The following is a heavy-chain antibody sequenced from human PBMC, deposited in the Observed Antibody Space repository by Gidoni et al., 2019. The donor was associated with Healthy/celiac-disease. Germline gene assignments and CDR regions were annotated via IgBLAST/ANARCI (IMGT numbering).Heavy chain of an antibody. CDR1: GYTFTSYG. CDR2: ISAYNGNT. CDR3: ARALTFYNWNFLTTPSQNGMDV. J-gene: IGHJ6*02. D-gene: IGHD1-7*01. Sequence: QVQLVQSGAEVKKPGASVKVSCKASGYTFTSYGFSWVRQAPGQGLEWMGWISAYNGNTNYAQKLQGRVTMTTDTSTSTAYMELRSLRSDDTAVYYCARALTFYNWNFLTTPSQNGMDVWGQGTTVTVSS. V-gene: IGHV1-18*04.